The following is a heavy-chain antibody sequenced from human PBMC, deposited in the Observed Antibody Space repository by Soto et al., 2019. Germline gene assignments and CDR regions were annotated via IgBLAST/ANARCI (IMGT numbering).Heavy chain of an antibody. V-gene: IGHV1-2*02. J-gene: IGHJ6*02. D-gene: IGHD4-17*01. CDR1: GYTFTGYY. CDR3: AKLYGDHPFYYYGMDV. CDR2: INPNSGGT. Sequence: ASVKVSCKASGYTFTGYYMHWVRQAPGQGLEWMGWINPNSGGTNYAQKFQGRVTMTRDTSISTAYMELSRLRSDDTAVYYCAKLYGDHPFYYYGMDVWGQGTTVTVYS.